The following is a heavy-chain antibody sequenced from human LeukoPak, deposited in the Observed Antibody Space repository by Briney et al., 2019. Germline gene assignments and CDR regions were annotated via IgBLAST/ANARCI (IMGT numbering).Heavy chain of an antibody. Sequence: PGESLKISCKGSGYSFTTHWIAWVRQMPGKGLEWMGIIYPGDSDTRYSPSFQGQVTISVDKSISTAYLQWSSLKTSDTAMYYCARIGVTAPRLAGGMDVWGQGTTVTVSS. CDR3: ARIGVTAPRLAGGMDV. CDR2: IYPGDSDT. D-gene: IGHD2-21*02. J-gene: IGHJ6*02. CDR1: GYSFTTHW. V-gene: IGHV5-51*01.